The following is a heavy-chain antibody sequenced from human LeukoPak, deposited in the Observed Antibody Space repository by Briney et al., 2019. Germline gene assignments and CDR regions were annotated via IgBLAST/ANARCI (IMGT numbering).Heavy chain of an antibody. CDR3: ARDEPYYYDSSGYYTYYFDY. CDR1: GGSISSYY. CDR2: IYTSGST. J-gene: IGHJ4*02. D-gene: IGHD3-22*01. Sequence: PSETLSLTCTVSGGSISSYYWSWIRQPAGKGLEWIGRIYTSGSTNYNPSLKRRVTISVDNSKNQFSLKLSSVTAADTAVYYCARDEPYYYDSSGYYTYYFDYWGQGTLVTVSS. V-gene: IGHV4-4*07.